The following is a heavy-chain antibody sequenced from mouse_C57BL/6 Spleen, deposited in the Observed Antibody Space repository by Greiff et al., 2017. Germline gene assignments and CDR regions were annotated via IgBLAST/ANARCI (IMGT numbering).Heavy chain of an antibody. Sequence: VQLQQPGAELVKPGASVKLSCKASGYTFTSYWMHWVKQRPGQGLEWIGEILPGSGSTNYNEKFKGKATFTADTSSNTAYMQLSSLTTEDSAIYYCARRGGGYYTPYYAMDYWGQGTSVTVSS. V-gene: IGHV1-9*01. J-gene: IGHJ4*01. CDR3: ARRGGGYYTPYYAMDY. D-gene: IGHD2-3*01. CDR2: ILPGSGST. CDR1: GYTFTSYW.